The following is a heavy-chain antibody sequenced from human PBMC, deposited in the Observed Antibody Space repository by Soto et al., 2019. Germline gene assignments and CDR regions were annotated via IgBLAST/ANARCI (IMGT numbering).Heavy chain of an antibody. Sequence: GGSLRLSCAASGFTFTRYSMNWVRRAPGKGLEWVSSISSTTNYIYYGDSMRGRFTISRDNAKNSLYLEMNSLRAEDTAVYYCARESEDLTSNFDYWGQGTLVTVSS. CDR1: GFTFTRYS. J-gene: IGHJ4*02. CDR2: ISSTTNYI. V-gene: IGHV3-21*06. CDR3: ARESEDLTSNFDY.